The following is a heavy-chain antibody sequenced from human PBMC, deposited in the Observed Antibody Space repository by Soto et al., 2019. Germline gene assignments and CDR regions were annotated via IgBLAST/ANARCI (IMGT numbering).Heavy chain of an antibody. Sequence: GGSLRLSCAASGFTFTRYSMNWVRRAPGKGLEWVSSISSTTNYIYYGDSMRGRFTISRDNAKNSLYLEMNSLRAEDTAVYYCARESEDLTSNFDYWGQGTLVTVSS. CDR1: GFTFTRYS. J-gene: IGHJ4*02. CDR2: ISSTTNYI. V-gene: IGHV3-21*06. CDR3: ARESEDLTSNFDY.